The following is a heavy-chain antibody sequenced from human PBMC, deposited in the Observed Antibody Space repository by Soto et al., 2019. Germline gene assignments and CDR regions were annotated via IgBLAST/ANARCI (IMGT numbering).Heavy chain of an antibody. V-gene: IGHV1-2*04. J-gene: IGHJ6*03. Sequence: GASVKVSCKASGYTFTSYGISWVRQAPGQGLEWMGWINANSGSTNYAQKLQGWVTMTRDTSISTAYMELSRLRSDDTAVYYCARGGGVGTVTTKLDYYYMDVWGKGTTVTVSS. CDR1: GYTFTSYG. CDR3: ARGGGVGTVTTKLDYYYMDV. D-gene: IGHD4-17*01. CDR2: INANSGST.